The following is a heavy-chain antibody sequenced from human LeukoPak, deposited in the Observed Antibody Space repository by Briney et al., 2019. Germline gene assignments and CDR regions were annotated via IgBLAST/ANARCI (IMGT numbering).Heavy chain of an antibody. CDR1: GYSFTTYW. J-gene: IGHJ4*02. V-gene: IGHV5-51*01. CDR2: IYPGDSDN. Sequence: GESLKISCKGSGYSFTTYWIGWVRQMPGKGLEWMGIIYPGDSDNRYSPSFQGQVTISADKSISTAYLQWSSLKASDTAMYYCARARFCSGGSCYAEYWGQGTLVTVSS. CDR3: ARARFCSGGSCYAEY. D-gene: IGHD2-15*01.